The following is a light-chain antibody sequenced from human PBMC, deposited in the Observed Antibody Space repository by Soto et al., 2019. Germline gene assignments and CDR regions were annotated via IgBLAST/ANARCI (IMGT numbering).Light chain of an antibody. CDR3: SSYTSSSTLQV. CDR1: SSDVGAYKY. CDR2: EVS. V-gene: IGLV2-14*01. J-gene: IGLJ1*01. Sequence: QSVLTQPASVARSPGQSITISCAGTSSDVGAYKYVSWYQQHPGKAPKLMIYEVSNRPSGVSNRFSGSKSGNTASLTISGLQAEDEADYYCSSYTSSSTLQVFGTGTKV.